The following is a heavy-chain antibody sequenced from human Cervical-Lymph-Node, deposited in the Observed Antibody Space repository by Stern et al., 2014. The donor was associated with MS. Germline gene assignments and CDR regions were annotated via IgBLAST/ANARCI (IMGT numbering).Heavy chain of an antibody. CDR3: ARDPLSYYFDDTGDYYFDY. Sequence: QVQLVQSGAEARKPGASVKISCKASGYTFSSYSLHWVRQAPGQRPEWMGWINPGNGNTKSSQKFQGRVALARDTSASTAYMELTSLRSEDTAVYYCARDPLSYYFDDTGDYYFDYWGQGTLVTVSS. CDR2: INPGNGNT. J-gene: IGHJ4*02. V-gene: IGHV1-3*01. CDR1: GYTFSSYS. D-gene: IGHD3-22*01.